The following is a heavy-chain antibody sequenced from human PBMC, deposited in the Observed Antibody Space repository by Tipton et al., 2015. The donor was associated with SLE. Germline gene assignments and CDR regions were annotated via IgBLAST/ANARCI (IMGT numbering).Heavy chain of an antibody. Sequence: TLSLTCTVSGGSISSSSYYWGWIHQPPGKGLEWIGSIYYSGSTYYNPSLKSRVTISVDTSKNQFSLKLSSVTAADTAVYYCARVQAYEGFDPWGQGTLVTVSS. D-gene: IGHD3-16*01. CDR1: GGSISSSSYY. J-gene: IGHJ5*02. V-gene: IGHV4-39*07. CDR2: IYYSGST. CDR3: ARVQAYEGFDP.